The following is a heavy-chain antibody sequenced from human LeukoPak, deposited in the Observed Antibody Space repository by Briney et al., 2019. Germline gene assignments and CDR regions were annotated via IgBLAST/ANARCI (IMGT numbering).Heavy chain of an antibody. V-gene: IGHV4-34*01. Sequence: SETLSLTCAVYGGSFSSYYWSWIRQPPGKGLEWVGEINHSGSTNYNPSLKSRVTISVDTSKNQFSLKLSSVTAADTAVYHCARSRDYSSGWYGSRGIFQHWGQGTLVTVSS. CDR2: INHSGST. CDR3: ARSRDYSSGWYGSRGIFQH. CDR1: GGSFSSYY. J-gene: IGHJ1*01. D-gene: IGHD6-19*01.